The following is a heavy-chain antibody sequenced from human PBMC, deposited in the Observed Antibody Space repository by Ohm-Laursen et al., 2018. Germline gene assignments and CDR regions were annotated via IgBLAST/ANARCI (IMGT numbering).Heavy chain of an antibody. CDR1: GFTFSDYY. CDR2: ISSSGSTI. J-gene: IGHJ6*02. Sequence: SLRLSCSASGFTFSDYYMSWIRQAPGKGLEWVSYISSSGSTIYYADSVKGRFTISRDNAKNSLYLQMNSLKTEDTAVYYCARVVLYYYYGMDVWGQGTTVTVSS. D-gene: IGHD1-14*01. V-gene: IGHV3-11*01. CDR3: ARVVLYYYYGMDV.